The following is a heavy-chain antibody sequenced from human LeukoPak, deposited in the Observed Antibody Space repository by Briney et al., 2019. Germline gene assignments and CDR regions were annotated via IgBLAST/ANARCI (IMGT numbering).Heavy chain of an antibody. CDR1: GFTFSSYE. V-gene: IGHV3-48*03. Sequence: GGSLRLSCAASGFTFSSYEVNWVRQAPGKGLEWISYISSSGSTIYYADSVKGRFTISRDNAKNSLYLQMNSLRAEDTAVYYCTRRFGSAICDYWGQGTLVTVSS. CDR3: TRRFGSAICDY. J-gene: IGHJ4*02. CDR2: ISSSGSTI. D-gene: IGHD3-16*01.